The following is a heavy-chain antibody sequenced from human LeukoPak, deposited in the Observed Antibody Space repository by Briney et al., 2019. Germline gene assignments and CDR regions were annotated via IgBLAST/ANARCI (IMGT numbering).Heavy chain of an antibody. CDR2: ISSSSSSI. J-gene: IGHJ4*02. V-gene: IGHV3-21*01. Sequence: PGGSLRLSCAASGFTFSSYSMNWVRQAPGKGLDWVSSISSSSSSIYYADSVKGRFTISRDNAKNSLSLQMNSLRAEDTAVYYCARVSLVGVYWGQGTLVTVSS. CDR3: ARVSLVGVY. D-gene: IGHD3-22*01. CDR1: GFTFSSYS.